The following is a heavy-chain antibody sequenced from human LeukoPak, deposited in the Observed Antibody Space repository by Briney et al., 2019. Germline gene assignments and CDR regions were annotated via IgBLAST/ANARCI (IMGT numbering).Heavy chain of an antibody. CDR3: ARGTGNAFDI. J-gene: IGHJ3*02. CDR1: GGSISSGSYD. V-gene: IGHV4-61*02. Sequence: SETLSLTCTVSGGSISSGSYDWSWIRQPGGKGLDWIVRVYTSGSTNYKPSLKSRVTISVDTSKNQFSLKLSSVTAADTAVYYCARGTGNAFDIWGQGTMVTVS. D-gene: IGHD1-14*01. CDR2: VYTSGST.